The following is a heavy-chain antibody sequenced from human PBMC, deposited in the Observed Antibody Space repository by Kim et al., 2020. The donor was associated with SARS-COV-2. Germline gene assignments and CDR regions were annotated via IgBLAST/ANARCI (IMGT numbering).Heavy chain of an antibody. CDR2: INGGGSKT. J-gene: IGHJ6*02. V-gene: IGHV3-74*01. D-gene: IGHD3-10*01. Sequence: GGSLRLSCGASGFTFNFYWLQWVRQAPGKGLVWVSCINGGGSKTDYADSVKGRFTISRDNAKNTLYLQMNSLRAEDTAVYYCTRVKLLCVGDPIVLNEMDGCGQGSTVTVS. CDR3: TRVKLLCVGDPIVLNEMDG. CDR1: GFTFNFYW.